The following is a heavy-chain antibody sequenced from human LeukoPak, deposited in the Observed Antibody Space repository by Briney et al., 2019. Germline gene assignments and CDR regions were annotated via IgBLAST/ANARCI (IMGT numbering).Heavy chain of an antibody. CDR3: ARDRGDYNHNFDY. CDR2: IWYDGSQK. J-gene: IGHJ4*02. CDR1: GFTFRNAG. V-gene: IGHV3-33*01. Sequence: GRSLRLSCAVSGFTFRNAGMHWVRQAPGKGLEWVAVIWYDGSQKYYADSVKGRFTISRDNSKNMLSLHMNSLRAEDSAVYFCARDRGDYNHNFDYWGQGTLVTVSS. D-gene: IGHD4-17*01.